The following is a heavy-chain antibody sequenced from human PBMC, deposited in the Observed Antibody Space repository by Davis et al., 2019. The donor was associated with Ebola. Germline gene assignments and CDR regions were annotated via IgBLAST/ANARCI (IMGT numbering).Heavy chain of an antibody. CDR1: GYTFTGYY. Sequence: ASVKVSCKASGYTFTGYYMHWVRQAPGQGLEWMGWINPNSGGTNYAQKFQGRVTMTRDTSISTAYMELSRLRSDDTAVYYCARDGREYYDSSGYFGDAFDIWGQGTMVTVSS. CDR2: INPNSGGT. D-gene: IGHD3-22*01. J-gene: IGHJ3*02. V-gene: IGHV1-2*02. CDR3: ARDGREYYDSSGYFGDAFDI.